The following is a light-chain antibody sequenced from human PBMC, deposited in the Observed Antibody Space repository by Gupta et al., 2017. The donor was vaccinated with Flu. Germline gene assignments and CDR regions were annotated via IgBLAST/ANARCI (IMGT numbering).Light chain of an antibody. V-gene: IGKV3-15*01. CDR2: GAS. CDR1: QSVSSN. Sequence: DIVMTQSPATLPVSPGQRATLSGRASQSVSSNLAWYQQKPGQAPRLLIYGASTRATGIPARFSGSGSGTEFTLTISSLQSEDFAVYYCQQYNNWPPITFGQGTRLEIK. J-gene: IGKJ5*01. CDR3: QQYNNWPPIT.